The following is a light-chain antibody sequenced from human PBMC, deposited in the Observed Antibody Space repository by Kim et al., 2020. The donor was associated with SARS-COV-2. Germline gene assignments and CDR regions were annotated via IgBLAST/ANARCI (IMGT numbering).Light chain of an antibody. CDR3: QVWDSSSDHWV. CDR1: NIGSKS. V-gene: IGLV3-21*04. Sequence: SYELTQPPSVSVAPVKTARITCGGNNIGSKSVHWYQQKPGQAPVLVIYYDSDRPSGIPERFSGSNSGNTATLTISRVEAGDEADYYCQVWDSSSDHWVFG. J-gene: IGLJ3*02. CDR2: YDS.